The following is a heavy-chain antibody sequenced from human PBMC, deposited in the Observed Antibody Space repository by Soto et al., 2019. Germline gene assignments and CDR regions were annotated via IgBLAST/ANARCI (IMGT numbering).Heavy chain of an antibody. D-gene: IGHD3-22*01. Sequence: QVQLVQSGAEVKKPGSSVKVSCKASGGTFNNNGVTWVRQAPGQGLEWMGGLIPIFGTASYARTSQGRVRIFADESTSTAYMELSRLRSEATAVYYCALERMHFDPSGYSGRRWFDPWGQGTLVTVSS. CDR1: GGTFNNNG. CDR2: LIPIFGTA. V-gene: IGHV1-69*01. J-gene: IGHJ5*02. CDR3: ALERMHFDPSGYSGRRWFDP.